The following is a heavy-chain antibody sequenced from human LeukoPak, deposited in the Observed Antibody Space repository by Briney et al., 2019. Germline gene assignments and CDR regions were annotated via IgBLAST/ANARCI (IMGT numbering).Heavy chain of an antibody. CDR1: GFTFSSYA. CDR3: ARDQEAAAMGVDWFDP. V-gene: IGHV1-69*04. CDR2: IIPILGIA. D-gene: IGHD2-2*01. Sequence: GGSLRLSCAASGFTFSSYAISWVRQAPGQGLEWMGRIIPILGIANYAQKFQGRVTITADKSTSTAYMELSSLRSEDTAVYYCARDQEAAAMGVDWFDPWGQGTLVTVSS. J-gene: IGHJ5*02.